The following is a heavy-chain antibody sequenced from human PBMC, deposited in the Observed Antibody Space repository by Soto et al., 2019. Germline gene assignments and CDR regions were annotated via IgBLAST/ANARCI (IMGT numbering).Heavy chain of an antibody. J-gene: IGHJ4*02. D-gene: IGHD1-20*01. CDR3: AKEGTNWNYFDY. CDR1: GFTFSSYG. CDR2: ISYDGSNK. V-gene: IGHV3-30*18. Sequence: GGSLRLSCAASGFTFSSYGMHWVRQAPGKGLEWVAVISYDGSNKYYADSVKGRFTISRDNSKNTLYLQMNSLRAEDTAVYYCAKEGTNWNYFDYWXQGTLVTVSS.